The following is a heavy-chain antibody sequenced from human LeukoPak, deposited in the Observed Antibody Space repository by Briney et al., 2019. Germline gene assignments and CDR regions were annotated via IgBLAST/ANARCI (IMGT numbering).Heavy chain of an antibody. V-gene: IGHV4-4*02. CDR3: AREGGPYRPLDY. CDR1: GGSISSSYW. J-gene: IGHJ4*02. Sequence: SETLSLTCTVSGGSISSSYWWSWVRQPPGMGLEWIGEIFHTGSTNYNPSLKSRVAISVDKSENHISLKLTSVTAADTAVYYCAREGGPYRPLDYSGQGTLVTVSS. CDR2: IFHTGST.